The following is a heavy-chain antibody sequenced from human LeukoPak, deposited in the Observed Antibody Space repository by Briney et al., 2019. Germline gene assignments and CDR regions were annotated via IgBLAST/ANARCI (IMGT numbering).Heavy chain of an antibody. CDR2: IKQDGSEK. V-gene: IGHV3-7*04. CDR1: GVMFPSYW. CDR3: ARRHHFGFLDS. J-gene: IGHJ4*02. D-gene: IGHD3-10*01. Sequence: GGSLRLSCAASGVMFPSYWMTWVRQAPGKGLEWVASIKQDGSEKYYVDSVKGRFTISRDNAKNSVYLQMNSLRAEDTAVYYCARRHHFGFLDSWGQGTLVTVSS.